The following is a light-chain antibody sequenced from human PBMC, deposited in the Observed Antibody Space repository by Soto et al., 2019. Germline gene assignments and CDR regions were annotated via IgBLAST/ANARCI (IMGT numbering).Light chain of an antibody. J-gene: IGLJ1*01. CDR2: DNN. CDR1: SSNLGTSN. CDR3: GTWDSSLSAGV. Sequence: QSVLTQPPSVSAAPGQKVTISCSGSSSNLGTSNASWYQHVPGTVPKLLIYDNNKRPSGIPDRFSGSKSGTSATLVISGLQTGDEADYYCGTWDSSLSAGVFGTGTKLTVL. V-gene: IGLV1-51*01.